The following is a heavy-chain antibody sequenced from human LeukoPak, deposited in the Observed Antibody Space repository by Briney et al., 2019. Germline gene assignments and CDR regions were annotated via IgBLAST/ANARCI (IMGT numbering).Heavy chain of an antibody. CDR1: GFTFSSYA. Sequence: GGSLRLSCAASGFTFSSYAMSWVRQAPGKGLEWVAVISYDGNHKYYGDSVKGRFTISRDNSRNTLYLQMDSLKTEDTAVYYCAKGELHFNTCSFDYWGQGTLVTVSS. CDR3: AKGELHFNTCSFDY. CDR2: ISYDGNHK. D-gene: IGHD1-26*01. J-gene: IGHJ4*02. V-gene: IGHV3-30*18.